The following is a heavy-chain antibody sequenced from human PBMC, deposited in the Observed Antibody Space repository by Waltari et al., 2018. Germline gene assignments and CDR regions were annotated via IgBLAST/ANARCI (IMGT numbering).Heavy chain of an antibody. V-gene: IGHV1-2*06. J-gene: IGHJ4*02. Sequence: QVQLVQSGAEVKKPGASVRVPCKISGHTFAGHPMPWLRQTPGQGLEWMGRMSPNSGDSTFSQKFQGRLTLTRDTAISTAYMELNNLTPDDTAVYHCARFGAENWGQGTLVTVSS. CDR2: MSPNSGDS. CDR3: ARFGAEN. CDR1: GHTFAGHP. D-gene: IGHD3-16*01.